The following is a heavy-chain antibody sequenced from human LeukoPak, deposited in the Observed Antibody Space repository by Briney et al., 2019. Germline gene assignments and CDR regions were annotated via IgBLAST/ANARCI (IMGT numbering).Heavy chain of an antibody. CDR1: GDTFSVYQ. CDR3: ARDISAAWEHQAPAGLQH. V-gene: IGHV1-46*01. D-gene: IGHD1-26*01. J-gene: IGHJ1*01. CDR2: INPRGGST. Sequence: ASVKVSCKASGDTFSVYQMHWVRQAPGQGLEWMGIINPRGGSTSYAQKFQGRVTMTRDTSISTAYMELSRLRSDDTAVYYCARDISAAWEHQAPAGLQHWGQGTLVTVSS.